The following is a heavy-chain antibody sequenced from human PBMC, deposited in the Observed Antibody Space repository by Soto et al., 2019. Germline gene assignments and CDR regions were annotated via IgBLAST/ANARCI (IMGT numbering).Heavy chain of an antibody. V-gene: IGHV1-8*01. J-gene: IGHJ6*02. D-gene: IGHD1-7*01. CDR3: AGPPELTRIYYYYGMDV. CDR2: MNPNSGNT. Sequence: GASVKVSCKASGYTIASNDINWVRQAPGQGLEWMGWMNPNSGNTGYAQKFQGRVTMTRNTSISTAYMELSSLRSEDTAVYYCAGPPELTRIYYYYGMDVWGQGTTVTVSS. CDR1: GYTIASND.